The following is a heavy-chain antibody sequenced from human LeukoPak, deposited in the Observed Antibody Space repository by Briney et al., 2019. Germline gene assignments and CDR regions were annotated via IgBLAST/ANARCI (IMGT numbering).Heavy chain of an antibody. V-gene: IGHV3-48*02. J-gene: IGHJ3*02. CDR3: ARDAAGTHNDAFDI. Sequence: SGGSLRLSCAASGFIFSSYSMNWVRQAPGKGLEWVSYISSSSSTIYYADSVKGRFTISRDNAKNSLYLQMNSLRDEDTAVYYCARDAAGTHNDAFDIWGQGTMVTVSS. CDR2: ISSSSSTI. CDR1: GFIFSSYS. D-gene: IGHD1/OR15-1a*01.